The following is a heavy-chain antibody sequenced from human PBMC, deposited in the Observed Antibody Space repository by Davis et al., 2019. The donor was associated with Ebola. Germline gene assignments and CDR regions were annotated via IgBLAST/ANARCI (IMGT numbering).Heavy chain of an antibody. J-gene: IGHJ4*02. V-gene: IGHV3-23*01. Sequence: GESLNIPCAASGFTFSSYAMSWFRQAPGKGLEWVSAISGSGGSTYYADSVKGRFTISRDNSKNTLYLQMNSLRAEDTAVYYCAKARSWAGWGQGTLVTVSS. CDR3: AKARSWAG. CDR1: GFTFSSYA. D-gene: IGHD6-13*01. CDR2: ISGSGGST.